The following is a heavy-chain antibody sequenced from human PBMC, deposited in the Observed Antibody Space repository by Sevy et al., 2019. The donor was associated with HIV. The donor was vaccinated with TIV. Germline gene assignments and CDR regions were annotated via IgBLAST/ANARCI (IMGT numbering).Heavy chain of an antibody. D-gene: IGHD2-2*01. CDR2: ISSSSSYI. CDR3: ARTDIVVVPAAESFDY. Sequence: GGSLRLSCAASGFTFSSYSMNWVRQAPGKGLEWDSSISSSSSYIYYADSVKGRFTISRDNAKNSLYLQMNSLRAEDTAVYYCARTDIVVVPAAESFDYWGQGTLVTVSS. J-gene: IGHJ4*02. V-gene: IGHV3-21*01. CDR1: GFTFSSYS.